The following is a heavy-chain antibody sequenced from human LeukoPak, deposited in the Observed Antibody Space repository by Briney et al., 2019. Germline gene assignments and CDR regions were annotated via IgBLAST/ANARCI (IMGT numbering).Heavy chain of an antibody. Sequence: ASVKVSCKASGYTFTSYDINWVRQAPGQGLEWMGWMNPNSGNTGYAQKFQGRVTMTRNTSISTAYMELSSLRSEDTAVYYCARGGYCSGRSCYSFLDYWGQGTLVTVSS. CDR1: GYTFTSYD. V-gene: IGHV1-8*01. CDR2: MNPNSGNT. D-gene: IGHD2-15*01. CDR3: ARGGYCSGRSCYSFLDY. J-gene: IGHJ4*02.